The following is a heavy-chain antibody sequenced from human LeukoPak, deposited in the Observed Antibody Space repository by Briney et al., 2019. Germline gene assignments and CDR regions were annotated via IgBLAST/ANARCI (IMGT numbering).Heavy chain of an antibody. CDR2: IKQDGSEK. Sequence: GGSLRLTCAASGFTFSNYWMSWVRQAPGKGLEWVANIKQDGSEKDCVDSVKGRFTISRDNAKNSLYLQMNSLRAEDTAVYYCARGYGTYGYWGQGTLVTVSS. CDR1: GFTFSNYW. V-gene: IGHV3-7*04. CDR3: ARGYGTYGY. J-gene: IGHJ4*02. D-gene: IGHD1-7*01.